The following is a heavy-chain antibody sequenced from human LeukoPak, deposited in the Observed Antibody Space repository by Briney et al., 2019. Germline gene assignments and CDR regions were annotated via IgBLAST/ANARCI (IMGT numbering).Heavy chain of an antibody. V-gene: IGHV3-23*01. J-gene: IGHJ4*02. CDR3: AKDRRSCSSTSCPYYFDY. Sequence: GGSLRLSCAASGFTFSSYAMHWVRQAPGKGLEWVSAISGSGDSTYYADSVEGRFTISRDNSKNTLYLQMNSLRAEDTAVYYCAKDRRSCSSTSCPYYFDYWGQGTLVTVSS. CDR1: GFTFSSYA. D-gene: IGHD2-2*01. CDR2: ISGSGDST.